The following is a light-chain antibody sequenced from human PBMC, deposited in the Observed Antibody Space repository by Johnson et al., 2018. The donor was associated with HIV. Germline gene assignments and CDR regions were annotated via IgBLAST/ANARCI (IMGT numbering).Light chain of an antibody. J-gene: IGLJ1*01. CDR1: SSNIGTNY. V-gene: IGLV1-51*02. Sequence: VLTQPPSVSAAPGQKVTVSCSGSSSNIGTNYVSWYQHLPGTAPKLLIYENNKRPSGIPDRFSGSTSGPSATLGITGLQTGDEADYYCGTWDSSLSAHYVFGTGTKITVL. CDR3: GTWDSSLSAHYV. CDR2: ENN.